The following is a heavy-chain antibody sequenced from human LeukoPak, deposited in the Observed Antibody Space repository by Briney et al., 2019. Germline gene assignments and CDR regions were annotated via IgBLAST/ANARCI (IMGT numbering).Heavy chain of an antibody. J-gene: IGHJ4*02. CDR2: ISSSSSTI. CDR3: ARLDFYCSSTSCDDY. CDR1: GFTFSSYS. D-gene: IGHD2-2*01. V-gene: IGHV3-48*01. Sequence: GGSLRLSCAASGFTFSSYSMNWVRQAPGKGLEWVSYISSSSSTIYYADSVKGRFTISRDNAKNSPYLQMNSLRAEDTAVYYCARLDFYCSSTSCDDYWGQGTLVTVSS.